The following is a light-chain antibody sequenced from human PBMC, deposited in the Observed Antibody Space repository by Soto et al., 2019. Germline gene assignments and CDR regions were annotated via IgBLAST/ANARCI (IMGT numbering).Light chain of an antibody. CDR1: SSDVGGYNS. CDR2: EVT. V-gene: IGLV2-8*01. J-gene: IGLJ3*02. CDR3: SSYAGSNNVL. Sequence: QSALTQPPSASGSPGQSVIISCTGTSSDVGGYNSVSWYQQHPGKAPKVIIYEVTKWPSGVPDRFSGSKSGNTASLTVSGLQAEDDADYYCSSYAGSNNVLFGGGTKLTVL.